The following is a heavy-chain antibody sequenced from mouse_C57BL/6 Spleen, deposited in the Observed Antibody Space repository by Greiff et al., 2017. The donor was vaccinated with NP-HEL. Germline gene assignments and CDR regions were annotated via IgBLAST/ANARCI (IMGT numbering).Heavy chain of an antibody. CDR1: GYTFTSYW. CDR3: ARKDGYDEGSYAMDY. CDR2: IDPSDSDT. Sequence: VQLQQPGAELVRPGSSVKLSCKASGYTFTSYWMHWVKQRPIQGLEWIGNIDPSDSDTHYNQKFKDKATLTVDKSSSTAYMQLSSLTSEDSAVYYCARKDGYDEGSYAMDYWGQGTSVTVSS. V-gene: IGHV1-52*01. D-gene: IGHD2-2*01. J-gene: IGHJ4*01.